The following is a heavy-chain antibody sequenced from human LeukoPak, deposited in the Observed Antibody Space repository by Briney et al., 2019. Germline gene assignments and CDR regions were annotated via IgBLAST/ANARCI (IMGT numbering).Heavy chain of an antibody. CDR2: ISYDGSNK. V-gene: IGHV3-30-3*02. CDR3: AKRPLQGVFCSGGSCYVDS. J-gene: IGHJ4*02. Sequence: GRSLRLSCAASEFTFSSYTMHWVRQAPGKGLEWVAVISYDGSNKYYADSVKGRFTISRDNSKNTLYLQMNSLRAEDTAVYYCAKRPLQGVFCSGGSCYVDSWGQGALVTVSS. D-gene: IGHD2-15*01. CDR1: EFTFSSYT.